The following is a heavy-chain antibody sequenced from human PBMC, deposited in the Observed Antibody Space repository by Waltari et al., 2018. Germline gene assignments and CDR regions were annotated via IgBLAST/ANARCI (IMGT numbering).Heavy chain of an antibody. V-gene: IGHV3-66*01. D-gene: IGHD2-15*01. CDR3: ARGPDSRGANRNGMDV. CDR1: GFTVSNNY. Sequence: EVQMVESGGGLVQPVGSLRLSCAVSGFTVSNNYMSWVRQAPGKGLEWVALIYNSGGTYYADSVKGRFTISRDNSRNTLDLQMNSLRAEDTAVYYCARGPDSRGANRNGMDVWGQGATVTVSS. J-gene: IGHJ6*02. CDR2: IYNSGGT.